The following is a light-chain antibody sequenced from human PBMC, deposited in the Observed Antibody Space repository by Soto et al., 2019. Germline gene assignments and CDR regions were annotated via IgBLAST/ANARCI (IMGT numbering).Light chain of an antibody. V-gene: IGKV3D-15*01. CDR1: QSVGRN. J-gene: IGKJ5*01. CDR2: GAS. Sequence: EIVMTQSPATLSVSPGERATLSCRASQSVGRNLAWYQQKPGQAPRLLIFGASARATGIPDRISGSGSGTDFTLTISRLEPEDFAVYFCHHYGRTPTFGQGTRLEI. CDR3: HHYGRTPT.